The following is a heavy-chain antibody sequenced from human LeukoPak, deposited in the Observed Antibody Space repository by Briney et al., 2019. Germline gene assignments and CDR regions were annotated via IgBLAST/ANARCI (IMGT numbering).Heavy chain of an antibody. CDR1: GFTFSDYY. Sequence: GGSLRLSCAASGFTFSDYYISWIRQAPGKGLEWVSYISSSGSTIYYADSVKGRFTISRDNAKNSLYLQMNSLRAEDTAVYYCARSSIAARPFYMDVWGKGTTVTVSS. CDR2: ISSSGSTI. D-gene: IGHD6-6*01. V-gene: IGHV3-11*04. CDR3: ARSSIAARPFYMDV. J-gene: IGHJ6*03.